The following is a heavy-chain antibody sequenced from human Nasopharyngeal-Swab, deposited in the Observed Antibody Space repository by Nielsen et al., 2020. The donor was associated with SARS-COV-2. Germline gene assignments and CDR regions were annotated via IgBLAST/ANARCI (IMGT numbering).Heavy chain of an antibody. CDR2: ISGRGGTI. CDR1: GVPGFTFSNYA. J-gene: IGHJ4*02. V-gene: IGHV3-23*01. CDR3: AKGYSSGWVPYEY. Sequence: GESLKISCAASGVPGFTFSNYAMNWVRQAPGKGLEWVSGISGRGGTIYYVDSVKGRFTISRDNSRNSLYLHMSNLRAEETAIYYCAKGYSSGWVPYEYWGQGTLVTVSS. D-gene: IGHD6-19*01.